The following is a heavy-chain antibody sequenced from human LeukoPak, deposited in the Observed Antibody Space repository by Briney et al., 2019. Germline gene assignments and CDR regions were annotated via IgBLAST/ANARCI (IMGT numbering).Heavy chain of an antibody. V-gene: IGHV3-11*06. D-gene: IGHD2-2*01. CDR1: GFTFSDYY. CDR3: ARDEEGYCSSTSCSNPFQH. J-gene: IGHJ1*01. CDR2: ISSSSSYT. Sequence: TPGRSLRLSCAASGFTFSDYYMSWIRQAPGKGLEWVSYISSSSSYTNYADSVKGRFTISRDNAKNSLYLQMNSLRAEDTAVYYCARDEEGYCSSTSCSNPFQHWGQGTLVTVSS.